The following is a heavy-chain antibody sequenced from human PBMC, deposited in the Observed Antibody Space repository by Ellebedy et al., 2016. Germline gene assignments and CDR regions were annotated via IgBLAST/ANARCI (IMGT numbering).Heavy chain of an antibody. J-gene: IGHJ5*02. D-gene: IGHD1-26*01. CDR2: INSGGST. CDR1: GFDVSSNY. CDR3: TRRGDGGIYT. V-gene: IGHV3-53*01. Sequence: GESLKISCAASGFDVSSNYMTWVRQAPGKGLEWVSVINSGGSTFYPDSVKGRFTISRDYSKNTLYLQMNSLRAGDTAVYYCTRRGDGGIYTWGQGTLVTVSS.